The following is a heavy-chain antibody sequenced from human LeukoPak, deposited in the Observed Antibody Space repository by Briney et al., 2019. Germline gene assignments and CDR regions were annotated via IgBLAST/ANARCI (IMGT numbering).Heavy chain of an antibody. D-gene: IGHD3-10*01. J-gene: IGHJ6*03. Sequence: SETLSLTCAVYGGSFSGYYWSWIRQPPGKGLEWIGEINHSGSTNYNPSLKSRVTISVDTSKNQFSLKLSSVTAADTAVYYCARVGFGELSGYYMDVWGKGTTVTVSS. CDR3: ARVGFGELSGYYMDV. CDR2: INHSGST. V-gene: IGHV4-34*01. CDR1: GGSFSGYY.